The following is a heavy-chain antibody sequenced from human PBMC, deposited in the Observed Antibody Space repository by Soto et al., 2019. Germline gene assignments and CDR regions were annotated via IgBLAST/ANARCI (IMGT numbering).Heavy chain of an antibody. V-gene: IGHV6-1*01. J-gene: IGHJ3*01. CDR3: ARAAVAFDAFDL. Sequence: QLQQSGPGLVKPSQTLSLTCGISGDSVSSNSATWNWIRQSPSRGLEWLGRTYLRSKWYNEYAVSVKSLIAISPDTSKNHFSLQLSSVTPEDPAVYFCARAAVAFDAFDLWGQGTVVTVSS. CDR2: TYLRSKWYN. CDR1: GDSVSSNSAT. D-gene: IGHD2-15*01.